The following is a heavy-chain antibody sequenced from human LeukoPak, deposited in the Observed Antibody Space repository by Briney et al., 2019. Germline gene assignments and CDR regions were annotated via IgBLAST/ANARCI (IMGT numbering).Heavy chain of an antibody. V-gene: IGHV3-33*01. CDR3: TRYNNDHFDY. CDR1: GFTFGGYG. Sequence: PGGSLRLSCAGSGFTFGGYGMHWFRQTPGKGLEWVAVIAYDGSRAFYADSVKGRFTISRDSSKNMMSVQMDDLRAEDTAVYYCTRYNNDHFDYWGQGTLVTVSS. CDR2: IAYDGSRA. J-gene: IGHJ4*02. D-gene: IGHD1-14*01.